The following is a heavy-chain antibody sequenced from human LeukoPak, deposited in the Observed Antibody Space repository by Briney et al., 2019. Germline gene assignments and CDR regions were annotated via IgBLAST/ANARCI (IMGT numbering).Heavy chain of an antibody. Sequence: SETLSLTCTVSGVSISSYYWSWIRQPPGKGLEWIGYIHNSGITNYNPSLKSRVTISVDTSKNQFSLKLRSVTAADTAVYYCARGHSIEPYYYYYYMDVWGKGTTVTVSS. CDR3: ARGHSIEPYYYYYYMDV. D-gene: IGHD4-11*01. J-gene: IGHJ6*03. CDR2: IHNSGIT. V-gene: IGHV4-59*01. CDR1: GVSISSYY.